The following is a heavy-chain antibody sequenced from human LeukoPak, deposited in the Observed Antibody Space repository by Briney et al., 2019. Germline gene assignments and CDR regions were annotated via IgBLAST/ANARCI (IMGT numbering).Heavy chain of an antibody. D-gene: IGHD1-26*01. CDR3: ARENSGSYREFDY. Sequence: SQTLSLTCAVSGGSISSGGYSWSWIRQPPGKGLEWIGYIYHSGSTYYNPSLKSRVTISVDRSKNQFSLKLSSVTAADTAVFYCARENSGSYREFDYWGQGTLVTVSS. V-gene: IGHV4-30-2*01. J-gene: IGHJ4*02. CDR2: IYHSGST. CDR1: GGSISSGGYS.